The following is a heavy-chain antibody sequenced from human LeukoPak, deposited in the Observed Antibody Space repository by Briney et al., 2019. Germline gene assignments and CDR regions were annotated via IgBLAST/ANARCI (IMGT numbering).Heavy chain of an antibody. V-gene: IGHV1-18*01. CDR3: ARGYCSGGSCLGWFDP. CDR1: GYTFTSYG. J-gene: IGHJ5*02. CDR2: ISAYNGNT. Sequence: ASVKVSCKASGYTFTSYGISWVRQAPGQGLEWMGWISAYNGNTNYAQKLQGRVTMTTGTSTSTAYMELRSLRSDDTAVYYCARGYCSGGSCLGWFDPWGQGTLVTVSS. D-gene: IGHD2-15*01.